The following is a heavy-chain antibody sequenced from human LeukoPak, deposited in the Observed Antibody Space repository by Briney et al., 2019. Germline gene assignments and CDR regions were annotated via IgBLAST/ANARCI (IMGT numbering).Heavy chain of an antibody. CDR1: GFIFGDYA. J-gene: IGHJ4*02. CDR3: AREGDGYNEFDY. D-gene: IGHD5-24*01. CDR2: ISRSSTYI. Sequence: GGSLRLSCTASGFIFGDYAMNWVRQAPGKGLEWVSSISRSSTYIYYADSVKGRFTISRDNAKNSLYLQMNSLRAEDTAVYYCAREGDGYNEFDYWGQGTLVTVSS. V-gene: IGHV3-21*01.